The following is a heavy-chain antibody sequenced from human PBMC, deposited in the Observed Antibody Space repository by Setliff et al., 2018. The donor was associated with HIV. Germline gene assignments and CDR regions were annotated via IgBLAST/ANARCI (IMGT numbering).Heavy chain of an antibody. D-gene: IGHD3-22*01. V-gene: IGHV1-2*02. Sequence: ASVKVSCKASGYTFTGYYMHWVRQAPGQGLEWMGWINPNNGRTNYAQKFQARDTMTRDTSISTAYMELSRLRSDDTAVYYCAVDYYDSSGYIFFPRLNDYWGQGTLVTVSS. CDR3: AVDYYDSSGYIFFPRLNDY. J-gene: IGHJ4*02. CDR2: INPNNGRT. CDR1: GYTFTGYY.